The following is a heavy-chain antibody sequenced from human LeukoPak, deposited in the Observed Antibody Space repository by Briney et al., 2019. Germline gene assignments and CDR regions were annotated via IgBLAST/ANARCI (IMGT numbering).Heavy chain of an antibody. CDR2: IKQDGSEK. V-gene: IGHV3-7*01. D-gene: IGHD3-3*01. Sequence: GGSLRLSCAASGFTVSSNYMSWVRQAPGKGLEWVANIKQDGSEKYYVDSVKGRFTISRDNAKNSLYLQMNSLRAEDTAVYYCARGDYDFWSGYSRVDGGNYYFDYWGQGTLVTVSS. J-gene: IGHJ4*02. CDR1: GFTVSSNY. CDR3: ARGDYDFWSGYSRVDGGNYYFDY.